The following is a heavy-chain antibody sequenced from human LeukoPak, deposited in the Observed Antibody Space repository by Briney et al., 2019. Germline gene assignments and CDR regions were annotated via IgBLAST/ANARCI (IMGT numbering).Heavy chain of an antibody. CDR1: GFTFSTYS. D-gene: IGHD6-13*01. CDR2: ISSASSGI. Sequence: PGGSLRLSCAASGFTFSTYSMNWVRQAPGKGLEWVSYISSASSGIYYADSVKGRFTISRDNAKSSLYLQMNSLRDEDTAVYYCARVRGSSWYFDYWGQGTLVTVSS. V-gene: IGHV3-48*02. J-gene: IGHJ4*02. CDR3: ARVRGSSWYFDY.